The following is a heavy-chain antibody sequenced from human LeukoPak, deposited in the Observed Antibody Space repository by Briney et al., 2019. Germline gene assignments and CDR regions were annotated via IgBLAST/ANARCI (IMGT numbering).Heavy chain of an antibody. J-gene: IGHJ4*02. Sequence: GGSLRLSCAASGFTVSSNYMSWVRQAPGKGLEWVSVIYGGGSTYYADSVKGRFTISRDNSKNTLYLQMNSLRGEDTGVYYCARGNWNYPFDYWGQGTLVTVSS. D-gene: IGHD1-7*01. CDR2: IYGGGST. CDR1: GFTVSSNY. V-gene: IGHV3-53*01. CDR3: ARGNWNYPFDY.